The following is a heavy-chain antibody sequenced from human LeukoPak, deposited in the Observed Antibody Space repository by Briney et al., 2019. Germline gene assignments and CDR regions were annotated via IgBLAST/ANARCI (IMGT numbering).Heavy chain of an antibody. CDR1: GFTFSSYA. Sequence: PGGSLRLSCAASGFTFSSYAMSWVRQAPGKGLEWVSAISGSGGSTYYADSVKGRFTISRDNSKNTLYLQMNNLRAEDTAVYYCARDKAVTTEVTQHFQHWGQGTLVTVSS. J-gene: IGHJ1*01. D-gene: IGHD4-23*01. CDR2: ISGSGGST. CDR3: ARDKAVTTEVTQHFQH. V-gene: IGHV3-23*01.